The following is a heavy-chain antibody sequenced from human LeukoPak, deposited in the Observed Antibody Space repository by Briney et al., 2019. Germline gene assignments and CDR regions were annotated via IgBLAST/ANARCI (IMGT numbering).Heavy chain of an antibody. V-gene: IGHV1-69*06. CDR1: GGTFSSYA. CDR2: IIPIFGTA. CDR3: ARRYCSSTSCYAGMGLPFDY. J-gene: IGHJ4*02. D-gene: IGHD2-2*01. Sequence: SVKVSCKASGGTFSSYAISWVRQAPGQGLEWMGGIIPIFGTANHAQKFQGRVTITADKSTSTAYMELSSLRSEDTAVYYCARRYCSSTSCYAGMGLPFDYWGQGTLVTVSS.